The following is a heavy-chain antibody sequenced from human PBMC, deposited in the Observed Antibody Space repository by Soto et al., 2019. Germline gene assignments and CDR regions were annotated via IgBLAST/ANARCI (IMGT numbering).Heavy chain of an antibody. CDR3: ARHKRDLRFLEWSYYFDS. D-gene: IGHD3-3*01. Sequence: SETLSLTCTVSGGSISSYYWSWIRQSPGKGLEWIGYVYHSGTTNYNPSLKSRVTILVDTSKNQFSLKLSSVTAADTAVYYCARHKRDLRFLEWSYYFDSWGQGTLVTVSS. CDR1: GGSISSYY. CDR2: VYHSGTT. V-gene: IGHV4-59*08. J-gene: IGHJ4*02.